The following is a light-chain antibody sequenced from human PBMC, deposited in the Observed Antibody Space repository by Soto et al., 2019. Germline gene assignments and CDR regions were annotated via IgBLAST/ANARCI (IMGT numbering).Light chain of an antibody. CDR3: QQYGSSPLT. CDR2: GTS. J-gene: IGKJ4*01. CDR1: QSVSSSY. V-gene: IGKV3-20*01. Sequence: TQSPGTLSLSPGERATLSCRASQSVSSSYLAWYQQKPGQAPRLLIYGTSSRATGIPDRFSGSGSATDFTLTISRLEPEDFAVYYCQQYGSSPLTFGGGTKVDIK.